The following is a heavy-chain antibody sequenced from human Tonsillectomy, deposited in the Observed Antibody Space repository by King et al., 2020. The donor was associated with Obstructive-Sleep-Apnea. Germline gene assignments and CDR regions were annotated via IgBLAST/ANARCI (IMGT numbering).Heavy chain of an antibody. CDR2: IYYSGST. D-gene: IGHD3-22*01. Sequence: QLQESGPGLVKPSETLSLTCTVSGGSISSSSYYWGWIRQPPGKGLEWIGSIYYSGSTYYNPSLKSRVTISVDTSKNQFSLKLSSVTAADTAVYYCARLYYDSSGYYDIWGQGTMVTVSS. CDR3: ARLYYDSSGYYDI. CDR1: GGSISSSSYY. V-gene: IGHV4-39*07. J-gene: IGHJ3*02.